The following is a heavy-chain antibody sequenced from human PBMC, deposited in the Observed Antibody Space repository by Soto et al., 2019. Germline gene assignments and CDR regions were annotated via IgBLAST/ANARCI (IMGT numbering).Heavy chain of an antibody. J-gene: IGHJ4*02. D-gene: IGHD2-21*02. CDR3: VRGDDRVD. CDR2: TSGSGGTT. CDR1: GFSFSEYG. Sequence: EVQLLESGGGLVQPGGSLRLSCEASGFSFSEYGMSWVRQAPGKGLEWVSVTSGSGGTTYYVDSVKGRFTISRDNARDSLFLQMYSLRAEDTAVYYCVRGDDRVDWGQGTLVTVSS. V-gene: IGHV3-23*01.